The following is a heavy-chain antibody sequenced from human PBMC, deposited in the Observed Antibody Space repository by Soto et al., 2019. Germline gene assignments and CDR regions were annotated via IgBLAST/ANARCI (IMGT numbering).Heavy chain of an antibody. V-gene: IGHV4-30-4*01. CDR3: ARELNIVATITSWFDP. Sequence: PSETLSLTCTVSGGSISSGDYYWSWIRQPPGKGLEWIGYIYYSGSTYYNPSLKSRVTISVDTSKNQFSLKLSSVTAADTAVYYCARELNIVATITSWFDPWGQGTLVTVSS. CDR2: IYYSGST. D-gene: IGHD5-12*01. J-gene: IGHJ5*02. CDR1: GGSISSGDYY.